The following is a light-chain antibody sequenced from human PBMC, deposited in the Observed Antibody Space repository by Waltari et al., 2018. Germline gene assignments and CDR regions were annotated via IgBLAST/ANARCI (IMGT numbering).Light chain of an antibody. CDR1: SSDIGDYNH. J-gene: IGLJ1*01. Sequence: QSALTQPASVSGSPGQSITISCTGSSSDIGDYNHVSWYQQHPGKAPKPRLYDVSSRPSGVSNRVFVSKSGTTASLTFSGLQAEDEAVYFCSSYSTSITPYVFGAGTKVTVL. V-gene: IGLV2-14*03. CDR2: DVS. CDR3: SSYSTSITPYV.